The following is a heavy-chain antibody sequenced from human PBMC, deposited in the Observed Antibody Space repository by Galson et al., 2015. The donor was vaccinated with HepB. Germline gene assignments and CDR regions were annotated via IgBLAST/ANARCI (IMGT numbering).Heavy chain of an antibody. D-gene: IGHD3-22*01. CDR3: AREGEGYGDYYDSSGYYPSEAFDI. CDR2: ISYDGSNK. Sequence: SLRLSCAASGFTFSSYAMHWVRQAPGKGLEWVAVISYDGSNKYYADSVKGRFTISRDNSKNTLYLQMNSLRAEDTAVYYCAREGEGYGDYYDSSGYYPSEAFDIWGQGTMVTVSS. CDR1: GFTFSSYA. J-gene: IGHJ3*02. V-gene: IGHV3-30*04.